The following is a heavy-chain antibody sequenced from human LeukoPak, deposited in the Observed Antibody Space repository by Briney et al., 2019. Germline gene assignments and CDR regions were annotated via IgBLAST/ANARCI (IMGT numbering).Heavy chain of an antibody. J-gene: IGHJ3*02. D-gene: IGHD6-13*01. V-gene: IGHV3-30-3*01. CDR3: AREGMNGYSSSWFYGDAFGI. CDR1: GFTFSSYA. CDR2: ISYDRSNK. Sequence: HAGGSLRLSCAASGFTFSSYAMHWVRQAPGKGLEWVAVISYDRSNKYYADSVKGRFTISRDNSKNTLYLQMNSLRAEDTAVYYCAREGMNGYSSSWFYGDAFGIWGQGTMVTVSS.